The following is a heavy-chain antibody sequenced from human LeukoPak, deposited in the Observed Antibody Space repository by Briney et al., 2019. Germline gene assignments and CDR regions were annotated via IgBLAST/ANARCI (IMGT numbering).Heavy chain of an antibody. CDR3: ARGGYEWLRPPGY. D-gene: IGHD5-12*01. J-gene: IGHJ4*02. V-gene: IGHV3-9*01. CDR2: ISWNSGTI. Sequence: PGRSLGLSCAASGFTFDDYVMHWVRQAPGKGLEWVSGISWNSGTIGYADSVKGRFTISRDNAKNSLYLHMSSLRAEDTALYYCARGGYEWLRPPGYWGQGTLVTVSS. CDR1: GFTFDDYV.